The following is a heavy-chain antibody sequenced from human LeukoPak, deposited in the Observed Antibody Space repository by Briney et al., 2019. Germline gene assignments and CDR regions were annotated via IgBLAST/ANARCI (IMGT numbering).Heavy chain of an antibody. V-gene: IGHV3-13*01. J-gene: IGHJ5*02. D-gene: IGHD2-21*01. Sequence: PGGSLRLSCTASGFTFSTYDMHWVRQPTGEGLEWVAGIGKAGDTYYLGSVKGRFTISRENTKNSLYLQMNSLRVGDTALYYCVRGDVGFHPWGQGTLVTVSS. CDR2: IGKAGDT. CDR1: GFTFSTYD. CDR3: VRGDVGFHP.